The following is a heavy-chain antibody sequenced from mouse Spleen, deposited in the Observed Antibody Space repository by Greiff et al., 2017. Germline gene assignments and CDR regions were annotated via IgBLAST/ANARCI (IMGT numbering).Heavy chain of an antibody. J-gene: IGHJ3*01. D-gene: IGHD2-4*01. CDR2: IFPGTGTT. V-gene: IGHV1S132*01. CDR1: GYTFTSYW. CDR3: ARGGHDYLAWFAY. Sequence: VQRVESGAELVKPGASVKLSCKTSGYTFTSYWIQWVKQRPGQGLGWIGEIFPGTGTTYYNEKFKGKATLTIDTSSSTAYMQLSSLTSEDSAVYFCARGGHDYLAWFAYWGQGTLVTVSA.